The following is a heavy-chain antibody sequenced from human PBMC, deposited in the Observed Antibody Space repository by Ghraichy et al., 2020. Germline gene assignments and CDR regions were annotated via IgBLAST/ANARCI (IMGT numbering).Heavy chain of an antibody. D-gene: IGHD3-16*01. V-gene: IGHV1-69*10. CDR1: GGTFGNHA. CDR2: IIPLLGIT. Sequence: VKVSCKASGGTFGNHAINWVRQTPGQGLEWMGRIIPLLGITHYAQAFQARVTITADKSTNTAYMELNSLTSEDTAIYFCARGGISGFDPWGQGTPLTVSS. J-gene: IGHJ5*02. CDR3: ARGGISGFDP.